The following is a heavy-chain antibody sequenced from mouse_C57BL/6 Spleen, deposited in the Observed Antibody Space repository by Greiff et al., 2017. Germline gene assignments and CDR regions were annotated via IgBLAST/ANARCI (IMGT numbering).Heavy chain of an antibody. D-gene: IGHD1-1*01. CDR2: IYPGSGST. CDR1: GYTFPSYW. V-gene: IGHV1-55*01. CDR3: ARLPTVVAHWYFDV. J-gene: IGHJ1*03. Sequence: QVQLQQPGAELVKPGASVKMSCKASGYTFPSYWITWVKQRPGQGLEWIGDIYPGSGSTNYNEKFKSKATLTVDTSSSTAYMQLSSLTSEDSAVYYCARLPTVVAHWYFDVWGTGTTVTVSS.